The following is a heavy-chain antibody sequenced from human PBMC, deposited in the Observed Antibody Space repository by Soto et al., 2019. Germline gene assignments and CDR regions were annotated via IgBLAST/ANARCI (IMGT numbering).Heavy chain of an antibody. CDR3: AGRSTIKPLEYAMDV. CDR1: GGSINSYY. CDR2: MYYSGRT. J-gene: IGHJ6*02. V-gene: IGHV4-59*01. D-gene: IGHD3-9*01. Sequence: QVQLQESGPGLVKPSETLSLTCTVSGGSINSYYWNWIRPPPGKGLEWIGYMYYSGRTDYSPSLTSRVTISLDTSNNQFSLKLSSVTAADTAVYYCAGRSTIKPLEYAMDVWGQGTTVTVSS.